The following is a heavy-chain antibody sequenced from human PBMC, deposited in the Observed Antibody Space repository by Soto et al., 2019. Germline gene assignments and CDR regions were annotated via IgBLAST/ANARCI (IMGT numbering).Heavy chain of an antibody. CDR3: ARASGYSHGHFDY. CDR2: IYYNENT. CDR1: CDSISGGSYY. J-gene: IGHJ4*02. D-gene: IGHD5-18*01. V-gene: IGHV4-31*02. Sequence: QVQLQESGPGLVKPSQTLSLTCNVSCDSISGGSYYWSWLRQLPGKGLEWIGYIYYNENTYYNPSLKSRVTISVDTSKNQFSLKLSSVTAADTAVFYCARASGYSHGHFDYWGQGTLVTVSS.